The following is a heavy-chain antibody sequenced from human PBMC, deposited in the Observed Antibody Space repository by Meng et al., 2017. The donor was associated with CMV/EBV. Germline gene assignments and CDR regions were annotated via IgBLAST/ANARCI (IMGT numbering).Heavy chain of an antibody. Sequence: GGSLRLSCAASGFTFDDYGMSWVRQAPGKGLEWVSGSNWNGGSTGYADSVKGRFTISRDNAKNSLYLQMNSLRAEDTALYYCARDFSAYDSSGYYAYYGMDVWGQGTTVTVSS. CDR2: SNWNGGST. CDR1: GFTFDDYG. J-gene: IGHJ6*02. V-gene: IGHV3-20*04. D-gene: IGHD3-22*01. CDR3: ARDFSAYDSSGYYAYYGMDV.